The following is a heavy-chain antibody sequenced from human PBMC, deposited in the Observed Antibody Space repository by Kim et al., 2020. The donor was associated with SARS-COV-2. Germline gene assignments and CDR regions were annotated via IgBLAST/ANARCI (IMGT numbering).Heavy chain of an antibody. J-gene: IGHJ3*02. CDR2: IYYSGST. D-gene: IGHD3-3*01. CDR1: GGSISSYY. CDR3: ARDQDFWSGGRGAFDI. V-gene: IGHV4-59*13. Sequence: SETLSLTCTVSGGSISSYYWSWIRQPPGKGLEWIGYIYYSGSTNYNPSLKSRVTISVDTSKNQFSLKLSSVTAADTAVYYCARDQDFWSGGRGAFDIWGQGTMVTVSS.